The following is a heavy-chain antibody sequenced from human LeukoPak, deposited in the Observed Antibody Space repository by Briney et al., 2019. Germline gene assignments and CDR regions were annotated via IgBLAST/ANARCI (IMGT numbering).Heavy chain of an antibody. CDR3: ARESSGWSGGAFDI. CDR1: GYTFTGYY. D-gene: IGHD6-19*01. J-gene: IGHJ3*02. CDR2: INPNSGGT. V-gene: IGHV1-2*06. Sequence: ASVTVSCTASGYTFTGYYMHWVRQAPGQGLEWMGRINPNSGGTNYAQKFQGRVTITADESTSTAYMELSSLRSEDTAVYYCARESSGWSGGAFDIWGQGTMVTVSS.